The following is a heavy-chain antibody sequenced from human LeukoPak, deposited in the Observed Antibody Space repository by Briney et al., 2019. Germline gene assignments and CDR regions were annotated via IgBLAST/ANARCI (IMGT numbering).Heavy chain of an antibody. CDR3: ARGQRITMTD. CDR1: GGSISSSSYY. J-gene: IGHJ4*02. D-gene: IGHD3-22*01. CDR2: IYYSGST. V-gene: IGHV4-39*01. Sequence: SETLSLTCTVSGGSISSSSYYWGWIRQPPGKGLEWIGSIYYSGSTYYNPSLKSRVTISVDTSKNQFSLRLSSATAADTAVYYCARGQRITMTDWGQGTLVTVSS.